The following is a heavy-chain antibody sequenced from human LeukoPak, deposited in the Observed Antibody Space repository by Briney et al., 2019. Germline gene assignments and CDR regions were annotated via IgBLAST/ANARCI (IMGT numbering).Heavy chain of an antibody. D-gene: IGHD4-11*01. CDR1: GYTFSDYD. CDR2: MNPNSGNT. V-gene: IGHV1-8*01. J-gene: IGHJ6*03. CDR3: ARDSFTVRGYYYYYMDV. Sequence: ASVKVSCKASGYTFSDYDINWVRQATGQGLEWMGWMNPNSGNTGYAQKFQDRLTMTRNTSMSTAYMELTSLRSEDTAVYYCARDSFTVRGYYYYYMDVWGKGTTVTVSS.